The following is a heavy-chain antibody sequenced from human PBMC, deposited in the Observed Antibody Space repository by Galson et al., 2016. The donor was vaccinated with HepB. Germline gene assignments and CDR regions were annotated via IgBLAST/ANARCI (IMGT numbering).Heavy chain of an antibody. J-gene: IGHJ5*02. CDR1: GFTYSTYG. D-gene: IGHD6-19*01. Sequence: SLRLSCAASGFTYSTYGMSWVRQAPGKGLEWVSGVSGSGSNTYYADSVKGRFTISRDNSKNTLYLQMTSLGAEDTAIYYCAKDDGWLASSWGQGTLVTVST. V-gene: IGHV3-23*01. CDR3: AKDDGWLASS. CDR2: VSGSGSNT.